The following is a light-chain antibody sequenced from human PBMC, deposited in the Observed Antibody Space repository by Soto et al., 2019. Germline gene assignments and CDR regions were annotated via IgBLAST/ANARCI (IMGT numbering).Light chain of an antibody. Sequence: QSVLTQPRSVSGSPGQSVTISCTGTSSDVGGYNYVSWYQQHPGKAPKLMIYDVSKRPSGVPDRFSGSKSGNTASLTISGLQAEDEADYYCCSYAGSYTFIYVFGTGTKVTGL. CDR1: SSDVGGYNY. J-gene: IGLJ1*01. V-gene: IGLV2-11*01. CDR3: CSYAGSYTFIYV. CDR2: DVS.